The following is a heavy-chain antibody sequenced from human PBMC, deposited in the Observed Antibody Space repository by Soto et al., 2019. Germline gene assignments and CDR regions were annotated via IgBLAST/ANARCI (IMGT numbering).Heavy chain of an antibody. Sequence: ASVKVSFKASGGTFSSYAISWVRQAPGQGLEWKGGINPIFGTANYAQKFQGRVTITADESTSTAYMELSSLRSEDTAVYYCARDPGIAAAGTIGWGQGTLVTAPQ. CDR3: ARDPGIAAAGTIG. V-gene: IGHV1-69*13. D-gene: IGHD6-13*01. J-gene: IGHJ4*02. CDR1: GGTFSSYA. CDR2: INPIFGTA.